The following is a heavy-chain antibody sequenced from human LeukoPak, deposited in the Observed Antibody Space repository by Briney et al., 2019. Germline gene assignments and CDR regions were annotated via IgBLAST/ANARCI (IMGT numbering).Heavy chain of an antibody. J-gene: IGHJ4*02. CDR1: RFTFSDYY. Sequence: GGSLRLSCAASRFTFSDYYMSWIRQAPGKGLEWVSYISSSGSTIYYADSVKGRFTISRDNAKNSLYLQMNSLRAEDTAVYYCVRGSSRAVAGTDYWGQGTLVTVSS. D-gene: IGHD6-19*01. CDR2: ISSSGSTI. CDR3: VRGSSRAVAGTDY. V-gene: IGHV3-11*01.